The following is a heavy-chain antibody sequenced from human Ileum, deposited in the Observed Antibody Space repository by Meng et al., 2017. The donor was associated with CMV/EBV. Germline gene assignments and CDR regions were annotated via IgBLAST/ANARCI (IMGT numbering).Heavy chain of an antibody. CDR1: GFTFSTYW. D-gene: IGHD2-8*01. Sequence: GESLKISCAASGFTFSTYWMHWVRQGPGKGPVWVSRINSDGNIISYADSVKGRFTISRDNARTTLYLQMNSLRVEDTAVYYCVGGMGRHWGQGTLVTVSS. CDR3: VGGMGRH. J-gene: IGHJ4*02. CDR2: INSDGNII. V-gene: IGHV3-74*01.